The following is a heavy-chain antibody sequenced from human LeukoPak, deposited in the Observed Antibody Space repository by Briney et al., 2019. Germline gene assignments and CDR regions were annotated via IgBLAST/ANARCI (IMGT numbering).Heavy chain of an antibody. V-gene: IGHV4-61*05. Sequence: SETLSLTCTVSGGSISSSSYYWGWIRQPPGKGLEWIGYIYYSGSTNYNPSLKSRVTISVDTSKNQFSLKLSSVTAADTAVYYCARAPITMVRGVISCGWFDPWGQGTLVTVSS. CDR1: GGSISSSSYY. CDR3: ARAPITMVRGVISCGWFDP. J-gene: IGHJ5*02. D-gene: IGHD3-10*01. CDR2: IYYSGST.